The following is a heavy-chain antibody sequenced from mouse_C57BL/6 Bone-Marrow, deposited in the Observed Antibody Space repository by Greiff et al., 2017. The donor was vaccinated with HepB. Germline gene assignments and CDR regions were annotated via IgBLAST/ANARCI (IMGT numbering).Heavy chain of an antibody. D-gene: IGHD2-1*01. J-gene: IGHJ4*01. CDR3: ARDGYYGNSYAMDY. CDR2: ISDGGSYT. V-gene: IGHV5-4*01. Sequence: EVKLEESGGGLVKPGGSLKLSCAASGFTFSSYAMSWVRQTPEKRLEWVATISDGGSYTYYPDNVKGRFTISRDNAKNNLYLQMSHLKSEDTAMYYCARDGYYGNSYAMDYWGQGTSVTVSS. CDR1: GFTFSSYA.